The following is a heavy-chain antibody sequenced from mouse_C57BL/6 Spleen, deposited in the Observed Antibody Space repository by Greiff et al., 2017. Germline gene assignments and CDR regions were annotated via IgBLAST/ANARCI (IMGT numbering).Heavy chain of an antibody. J-gene: IGHJ2*01. CDR3: ARSGVWSYYFDC. Sequence: QVQLQQPGAELVRPGTSVKLSCKASGYTFTSYWMHWVKQRPGQGLEWIGVIDPSDSYTNYNQKFKGKATLTVDTSSSTAYMQLSSLASEDSAVYYSARSGVWSYYFDCRGKGATLTVS. V-gene: IGHV1-59*01. CDR1: GYTFTSYW. CDR2: IDPSDSYT. D-gene: IGHD2-10*02.